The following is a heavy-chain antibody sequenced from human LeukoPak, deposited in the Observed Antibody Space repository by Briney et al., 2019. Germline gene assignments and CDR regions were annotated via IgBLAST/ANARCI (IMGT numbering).Heavy chain of an antibody. V-gene: IGHV3-9*01. Sequence: GGPLRLSCVGSGFSLDDYAMHWVRQAPGKGLEWVSSIAWDSGNTAYGDSVKGRFTISRDNAKNSLYLQMNSLRPEDTAFYYCIKDMGFDLLKDAFEMWGRGTLVTVSS. D-gene: IGHD1-26*01. CDR3: IKDMGFDLLKDAFEM. J-gene: IGHJ3*02. CDR1: GFSLDDYA. CDR2: IAWDSGNT.